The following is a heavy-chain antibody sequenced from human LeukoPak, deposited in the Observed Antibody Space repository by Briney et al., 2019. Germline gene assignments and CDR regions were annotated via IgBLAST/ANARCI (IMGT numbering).Heavy chain of an antibody. CDR2: IYYSGST. J-gene: IGHJ6*03. V-gene: IGHV4-39*01. CDR1: GGSISSSSYY. D-gene: IGHD2-15*01. Sequence: SETLSLTCTVSGGSISSSSYYWGWLRQPPGTGLEWIGSIYYSGSTYYNPSLKSRVTISVDTSKNQFSLKLSSVTAADTAVYYCARQGYCSGGSCYNYYYYYMDVWGKGTTVTISS. CDR3: ARQGYCSGGSCYNYYYYYMDV.